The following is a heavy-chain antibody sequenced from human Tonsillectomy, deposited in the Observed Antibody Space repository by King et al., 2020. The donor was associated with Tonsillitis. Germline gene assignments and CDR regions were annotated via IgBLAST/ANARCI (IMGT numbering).Heavy chain of an antibody. J-gene: IGHJ6*02. CDR2: IWDDGSNK. Sequence: VQLVESGGNVVQPGRSLRLSCAASGFSFSNCGMHWVRQAPVMGQEWVSAIWDDGSNKDYGDSVKGRCTIARDNSKNTLYLPMTSRRAEDTAVYDCVRAPPAAPRSYDYYGLDVWGQGTTVTVSS. D-gene: IGHD2-2*01. CDR1: GFSFSNCG. CDR3: VRAPPAAPRSYDYYGLDV. V-gene: IGHV3-33*01.